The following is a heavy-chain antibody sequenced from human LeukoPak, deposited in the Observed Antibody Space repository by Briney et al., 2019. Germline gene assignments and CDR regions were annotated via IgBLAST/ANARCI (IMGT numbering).Heavy chain of an antibody. CDR1: GGTFSSYA. D-gene: IGHD3-10*01. V-gene: IGHV1-46*01. J-gene: IGHJ3*02. CDR2: INPSGGST. CDR3: ARASGLGAFDI. Sequence: ASVKVSCKASGGTFSSYAISWVRQAPGQGLEWMGIINPSGGSTSYAQKFQGRVTMTRDTSTSTVYMELSSLRSEDTAVYYCARASGLGAFDIWGQGTMVTVSS.